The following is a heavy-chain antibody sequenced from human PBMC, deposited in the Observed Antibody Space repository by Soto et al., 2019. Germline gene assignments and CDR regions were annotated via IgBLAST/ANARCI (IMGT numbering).Heavy chain of an antibody. J-gene: IGHJ6*02. CDR2: IYYSGST. V-gene: IGHV4-61*01. Sequence: PSETLSLTCTVSGGSISSSSYYWSWIRQPPGKGLEWIGYIYYSGSTNYNPSLKSRVTISVDTSKNQFSLKLSSVTAADTAVYYCARGRPDYYYYYGMDVWGQGTTVTVSS. CDR3: ARGRPDYYYYYGMDV. CDR1: GGSISSSSYY.